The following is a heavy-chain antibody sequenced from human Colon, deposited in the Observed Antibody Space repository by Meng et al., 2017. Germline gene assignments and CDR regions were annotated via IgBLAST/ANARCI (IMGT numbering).Heavy chain of an antibody. CDR2: IIPIVGKA. Sequence: QVQRVQSGAGVKKPVSAVKVSCKASGDTFTSHGISWVRQAPGQGLEWMGGIIPIVGKANYAQHFQGRVTITADKSTSTAYMELNSLRSEDTAMYYCARVGFDSSAFYFDFWGQGTLVTVSS. J-gene: IGHJ4*02. CDR3: ARVGFDSSAFYFDF. CDR1: GDTFTSHG. V-gene: IGHV1-69*06. D-gene: IGHD6-19*01.